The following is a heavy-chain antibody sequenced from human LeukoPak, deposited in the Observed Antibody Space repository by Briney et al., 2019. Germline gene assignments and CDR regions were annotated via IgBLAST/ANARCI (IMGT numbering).Heavy chain of an antibody. CDR2: IYYSGST. Sequence: PSETLSLTCTVSGGSISSSSYYWGWIRQPPGKGLEWIGSIYYSGSTYYNPSLKSRVTISVDTSKNQFSLKLSSVTAADTAVYYCARIRPSYYYDSSGSPVGAFDIWGQGTMVTVSS. CDR3: ARIRPSYYYDSSGSPVGAFDI. CDR1: GGSISSSSYY. J-gene: IGHJ3*02. D-gene: IGHD3-22*01. V-gene: IGHV4-39*01.